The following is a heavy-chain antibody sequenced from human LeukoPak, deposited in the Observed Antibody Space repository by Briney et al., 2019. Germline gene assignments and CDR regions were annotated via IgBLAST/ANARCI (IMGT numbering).Heavy chain of an antibody. CDR2: IYYSGST. Sequence: SETLSLTCTVSGGSISSSSYYWGWIRQPPGKGLEWIGSIYYSGSTYYNPSLKSRVTISVDTSKNQFSLKLSSVTAADTAVYYCARPDRGRGPFDYWGQGTLVTVSS. CDR3: ARPDRGRGPFDY. D-gene: IGHD3-10*01. CDR1: GGSISSSSYY. J-gene: IGHJ4*02. V-gene: IGHV4-39*07.